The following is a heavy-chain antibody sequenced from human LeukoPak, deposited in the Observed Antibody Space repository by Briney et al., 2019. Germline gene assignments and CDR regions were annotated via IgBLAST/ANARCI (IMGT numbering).Heavy chain of an antibody. CDR1: GFTVSSNY. CDR3: ARTFPSDY. Sequence: GGSLRLSWAASGFTVSSNYMSWVRQAPGKGLEWVSIIYSGGNTDYTDSVKGRFTISRDNSKNTLYLQMNSLRAEDTAVYYCARTFPSDYWGQGTLVTVSS. V-gene: IGHV3-53*01. CDR2: IYSGGNT. J-gene: IGHJ4*02.